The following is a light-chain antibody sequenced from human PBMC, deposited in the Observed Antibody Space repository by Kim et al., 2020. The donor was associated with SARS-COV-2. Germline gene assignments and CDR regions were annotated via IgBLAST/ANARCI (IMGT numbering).Light chain of an antibody. CDR1: SGSIASNY. CDR2: EDD. V-gene: IGLV6-57*03. Sequence: NFMLTQPHSVSESPGKTVTISCTRSSGSIASNYVQWYRQRPGSAPITVIFEDDQRPYGVPDRFSGSIDSSSNSASLSISGLQAEDEADYYCQSYDSSTPWVFGGGTQLTVL. J-gene: IGLJ3*02. CDR3: QSYDSSTPWV.